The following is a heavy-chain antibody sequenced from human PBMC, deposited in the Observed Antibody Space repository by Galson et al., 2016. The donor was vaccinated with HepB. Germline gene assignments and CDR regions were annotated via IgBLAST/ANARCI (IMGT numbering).Heavy chain of an antibody. Sequence: SETLSLTCAVSGGSVSVNTRWSWVRQPPGKGLEWIGEIHHSGTTNYTPSLKSRVTISIDKSRDQFSLKVNSVTAADTAMYYCTSDVSSSSLYWGQGTLVTVSS. CDR1: GGSVSVNTR. CDR3: TSDVSSSSLY. V-gene: IGHV4-4*02. D-gene: IGHD6-6*01. CDR2: IHHSGTT. J-gene: IGHJ4*02.